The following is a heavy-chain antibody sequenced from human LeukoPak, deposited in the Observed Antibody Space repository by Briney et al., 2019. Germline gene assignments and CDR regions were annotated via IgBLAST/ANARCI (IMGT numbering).Heavy chain of an antibody. J-gene: IGHJ4*02. CDR2: IYHTGTT. D-gene: IGHD6-13*01. CDR3: ARQNPAAAGQGLDY. CDR1: GGSVSGYY. V-gene: IGHV4-59*08. Sequence: PSETLSLTCTVSGGSVSGYYWSWIRQPPGKGLEWIGYIYHTGTTNYSPLLKSRIAMSVDTSKNQFSLKLSSVTAADTAVYYCARQNPAAAGQGLDYWGQGTLVTVSS.